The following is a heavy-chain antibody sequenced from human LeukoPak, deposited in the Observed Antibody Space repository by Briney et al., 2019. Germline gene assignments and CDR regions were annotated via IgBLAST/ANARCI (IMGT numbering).Heavy chain of an antibody. CDR1: GYTFTGFY. V-gene: IGHV1-2*02. CDR2: INPNSGGT. D-gene: IGHD5-12*01. J-gene: IGHJ4*02. Sequence: ASVKVSCKASGYTFTGFYIHWVRQAPGQGLEWMGWINPNSGGTIYAQKFQGRVTMTRDTSISTAYMELSRLRSDDTAVYYCARGDGYSGYDYFDYWGQGTLVTVSS. CDR3: ARGDGYSGYDYFDY.